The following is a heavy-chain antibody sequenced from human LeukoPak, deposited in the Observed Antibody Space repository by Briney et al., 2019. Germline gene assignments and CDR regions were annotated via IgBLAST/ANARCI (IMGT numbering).Heavy chain of an antibody. CDR2: INPSGGST. CDR3: ARSGYSSPRGGFDP. CDR1: GYTFTNYY. Sequence: ASVKVSCKASGYTFTNYYMHWVRQAPGQGLEWMGMINPSGGSTTYAQKFQGRVTMTRDMSTSTVYMELSSLRSDDTAIYYCARSGYSSPRGGFDPWSQGTLVTVSS. D-gene: IGHD6-13*01. V-gene: IGHV1-46*01. J-gene: IGHJ5*02.